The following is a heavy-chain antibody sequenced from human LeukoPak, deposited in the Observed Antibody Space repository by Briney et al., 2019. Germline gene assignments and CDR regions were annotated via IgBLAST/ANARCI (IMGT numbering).Heavy chain of an antibody. Sequence: SETLSLTCTVSGGSISSGSYYWGWIRQPPGKGLEWIGTIYYSGTTYYNPSLKSRVTISVDTSMNHFFLNLISVTAADTAVYYCVRHRRYTTGSEEFDFWGQGTLVTVSS. CDR1: GGSISSGSYY. V-gene: IGHV4-39*01. J-gene: IGHJ4*02. D-gene: IGHD2-8*02. CDR2: IYYSGTT. CDR3: VRHRRYTTGSEEFDF.